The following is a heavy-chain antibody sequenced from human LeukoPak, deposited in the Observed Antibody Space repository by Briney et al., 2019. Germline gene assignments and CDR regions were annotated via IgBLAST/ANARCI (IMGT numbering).Heavy chain of an antibody. D-gene: IGHD2-21*01. V-gene: IGHV3-30*02. CDR1: GFTFNCYG. J-gene: IGHJ6*03. CDR2: IRHDGSNK. CDR3: AKGSKLLLFTRDYYMDV. Sequence: GGSLRLSRAPSGFTFNCYGMHWVGQAPGKGLEWVAFIRHDGSNKYYADSLKGRFTISRDNSKNTLYLQMNRLRTEDAAVYYCAKGSKLLLFTRDYYMDVWGKGITVTISS.